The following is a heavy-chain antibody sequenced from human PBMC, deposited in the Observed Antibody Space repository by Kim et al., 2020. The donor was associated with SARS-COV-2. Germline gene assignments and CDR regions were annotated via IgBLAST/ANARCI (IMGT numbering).Heavy chain of an antibody. Sequence: FKLSTHARAWVRRDPSKGLECLSAISDSGSSTCYSDSVQGRFTISRDNSMNTLSLQIKKLRASDTAVYYCAKVRTNAYRDNPDYWGPGTLAT. J-gene: IGHJ4*02. V-gene: IGHV3-23*01. D-gene: IGHD4-4*01. CDR3: AKVRTNAYRDNPDY. CDR2: ISDSGSST. CDR1: FKLSTHA.